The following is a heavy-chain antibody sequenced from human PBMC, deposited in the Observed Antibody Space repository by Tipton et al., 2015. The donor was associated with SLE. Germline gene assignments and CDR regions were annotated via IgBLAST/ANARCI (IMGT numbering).Heavy chain of an antibody. Sequence: TLSLTCAVYGGSISSSSSYYWAWIRQPPGKGVEWIGEINHRGSTNYNPSLKSRVTISVDTSKNQLSLNVKSVTAADTAVYYCARGHFTVVVAATPGWFDPWGQGTQVTVSS. CDR1: GGSISSSSSYY. V-gene: IGHV4-34*01. J-gene: IGHJ5*02. CDR2: INHRGST. D-gene: IGHD2-15*01. CDR3: ARGHFTVVVAATPGWFDP.